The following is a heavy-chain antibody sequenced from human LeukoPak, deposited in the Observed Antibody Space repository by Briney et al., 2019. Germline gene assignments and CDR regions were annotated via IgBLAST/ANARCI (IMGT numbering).Heavy chain of an antibody. CDR2: IYYSGST. J-gene: IGHJ5*02. D-gene: IGHD3-10*01. Sequence: SETLSLTCTVSGGSISSYYWSWIRQPPGKGLEWIGYIYYSGSTNYNPSLKSRVTISVDTSKNHFSLKLSSVTAADTAVYYCARAEQYYGSGSYSNRFDPWGQGTLVTVSS. CDR1: GGSISSYY. V-gene: IGHV4-59*01. CDR3: ARAEQYYGSGSYSNRFDP.